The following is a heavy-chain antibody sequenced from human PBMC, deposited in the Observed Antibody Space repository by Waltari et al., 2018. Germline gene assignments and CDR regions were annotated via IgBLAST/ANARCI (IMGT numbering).Heavy chain of an antibody. J-gene: IGHJ4*02. V-gene: IGHV2-26*01. CDR1: GFSLSNARMG. D-gene: IGHD2-15*01. Sequence: QVTLKESGPVLVKPTETLTLTCTVSGFSLSNARMGVSWIRQPPGKALEWLAHIFSNDEKSYRTSLTSRRTISKDTSKSQVVLTMTNMDPVDTATYYCARISPAVAATNSLNFDYWGQGTLVTVSS. CDR3: ARISPAVAATNSLNFDY. CDR2: IFSNDEK.